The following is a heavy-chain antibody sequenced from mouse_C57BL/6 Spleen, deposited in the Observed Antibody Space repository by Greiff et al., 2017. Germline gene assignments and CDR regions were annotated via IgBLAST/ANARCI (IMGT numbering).Heavy chain of an antibody. CDR2: IDPSDSET. V-gene: IGHV1-52*01. J-gene: IGHJ4*01. D-gene: IGHD1-1*01. CDR1: GYTFTSYW. CDR3: ARGYYGSSPYAMDY. Sequence: QVQLQQPGAELVRPGSSVKLSCKASGYTFTSYWMHWVKQRPIQGLEWIGNIDPSDSETHYNQKFKDKATLTVDKSSSTAYMQLSSLTSEDSAAYYCARGYYGSSPYAMDYWGQGTSVTVSS.